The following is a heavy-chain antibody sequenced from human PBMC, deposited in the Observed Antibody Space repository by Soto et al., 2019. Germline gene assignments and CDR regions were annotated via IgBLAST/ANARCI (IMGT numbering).Heavy chain of an antibody. V-gene: IGHV4-30-2*01. CDR3: AGMPYTSGLRFDP. CDR2: IYQSGVT. D-gene: IGHD6-19*01. Sequence: KSSETLSLTCNMSGDSYSISTYSWSWIRQPPGKALQWIGFIYQSGVTSYNPSPASRVSISLDRSNNQCSLKLKSVTAADTAVYFCAGMPYTSGLRFDPWGPGTLITVSS. J-gene: IGHJ5*02. CDR1: GDSYSISTYS.